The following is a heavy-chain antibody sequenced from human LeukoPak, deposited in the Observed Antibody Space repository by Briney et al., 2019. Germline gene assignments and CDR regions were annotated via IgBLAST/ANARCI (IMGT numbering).Heavy chain of an antibody. CDR1: GFIFSSYG. J-gene: IGHJ4*02. D-gene: IGHD3-9*01. Sequence: PGGSLRLSCAASGFIFSSYGISWVRQAPGKGLEWMANIKQDGREKYYVDSVKGRFTISRDNAKNSLYLQMNSLRAEDTAVYYCARVEDYDILTGFDYWGQGTLVTVSS. V-gene: IGHV3-7*01. CDR2: IKQDGREK. CDR3: ARVEDYDILTGFDY.